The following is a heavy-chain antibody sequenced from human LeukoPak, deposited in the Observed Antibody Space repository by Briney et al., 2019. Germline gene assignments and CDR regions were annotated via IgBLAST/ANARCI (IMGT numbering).Heavy chain of an antibody. V-gene: IGHV3-11*01. CDR1: GFTFSSSW. J-gene: IGHJ4*02. CDR2: ITNSGSDI. Sequence: PGGSLRLSCATSGFTFSSSWMSWLRQAPGKGLEWISYITNSGSDIEYADSVKGRFTISWDNAKKSLYLEMNTLRAEDTAIYYCACPYRSRFDYWGQGTLVTVSS. D-gene: IGHD6-13*01. CDR3: ACPYRSRFDY.